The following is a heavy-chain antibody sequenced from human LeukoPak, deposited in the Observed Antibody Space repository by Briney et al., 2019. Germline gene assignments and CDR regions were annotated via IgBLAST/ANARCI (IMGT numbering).Heavy chain of an antibody. Sequence: PGRSLRLSCAASGCTFSSYAMHWVRQAPGKGLEWVAVISYDGSNKYYADSVKGRFTISRDNSKNTLYLQMNSLRAEDTAVYYCAREGRDIVDLGLNWFDPWGQGTLVTVSS. CDR2: ISYDGSNK. CDR1: GCTFSSYA. D-gene: IGHD5-12*01. J-gene: IGHJ5*02. V-gene: IGHV3-30-3*01. CDR3: AREGRDIVDLGLNWFDP.